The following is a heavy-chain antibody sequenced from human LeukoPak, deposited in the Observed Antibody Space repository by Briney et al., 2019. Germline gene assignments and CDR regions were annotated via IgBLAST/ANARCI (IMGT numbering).Heavy chain of an antibody. D-gene: IGHD3-22*01. V-gene: IGHV4-61*09. Sequence: SQTLSLTCTVSGGSISSGTYYWSWIRQPAGKGLEWIGHIYTSGSTKYNPSLKSRVTISVDTSKNQFSLRLGSVTAADTAVYYCARSYTDYYDSSGLDFWGQGTLVTVSS. CDR3: ARSYTDYYDSSGLDF. CDR1: GGSISSGTYY. CDR2: IYTSGST. J-gene: IGHJ4*02.